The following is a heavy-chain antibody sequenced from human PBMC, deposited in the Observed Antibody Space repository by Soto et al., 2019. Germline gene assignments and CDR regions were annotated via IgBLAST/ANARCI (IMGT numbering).Heavy chain of an antibody. CDR3: AKDLRYWGY. V-gene: IGHV3-23*01. J-gene: IGHJ4*02. CDR1: GLTFNMYA. CDR2: ISGSGGKT. Sequence: GSLGLSCAASGLTFNMYAMTWVRQAPGKGLEWVSGISGSGGKTHYADSVKGRFTTSRDNSKNTLYLQMDSLRAEDTAVYYCAKDLRYWGYWGQGALVTVSS. D-gene: IGHD3-16*01.